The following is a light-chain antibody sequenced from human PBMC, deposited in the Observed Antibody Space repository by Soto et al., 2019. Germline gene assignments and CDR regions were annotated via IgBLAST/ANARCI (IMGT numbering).Light chain of an antibody. J-gene: IGLJ1*01. CDR1: SSNIGSNT. CDR2: NND. Sequence: QSAPTQPPSASGTPGQRVTISCSGSSSNIGSNTVNWYQQLPGTAPKLLIFNNDQRPSGVSGRFSGYKSGTSGSLAISGLQAYDEADYYCAAWDDSLNGYVVGAGTKVTVL. CDR3: AAWDDSLNGYV. V-gene: IGLV1-44*01.